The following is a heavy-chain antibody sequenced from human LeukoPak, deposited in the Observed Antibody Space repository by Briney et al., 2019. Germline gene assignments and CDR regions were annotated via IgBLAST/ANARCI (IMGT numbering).Heavy chain of an antibody. CDR1: GGSSSGYY. Sequence: SETLSLTCAVYGGSSSGYYWSWIRQPPGKGLEWIGEINHSGSTNYNPSLKSRVTISVDTSKNQFSLKLSSVTAADTAVYYCARLQQQLRNRAGLDYWGQGTLVTVSS. CDR3: ARLQQQLRNRAGLDY. D-gene: IGHD6-13*01. J-gene: IGHJ4*02. CDR2: INHSGST. V-gene: IGHV4-34*01.